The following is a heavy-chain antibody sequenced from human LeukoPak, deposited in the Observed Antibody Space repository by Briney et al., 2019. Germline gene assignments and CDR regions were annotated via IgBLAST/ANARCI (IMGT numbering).Heavy chain of an antibody. J-gene: IGHJ2*01. Sequence: GGSLRLSCAASGFTFSSYGMHWVRQAPGKGLEWVAVISYDGSNKYYADSVKGRFTISRDNSKNTLYLQMNSLRAEDTAVYYCARESGTAMATGYFDLWGRGTLVTVSS. CDR2: ISYDGSNK. D-gene: IGHD5-18*01. CDR1: GFTFSSYG. V-gene: IGHV3-30*03. CDR3: ARESGTAMATGYFDL.